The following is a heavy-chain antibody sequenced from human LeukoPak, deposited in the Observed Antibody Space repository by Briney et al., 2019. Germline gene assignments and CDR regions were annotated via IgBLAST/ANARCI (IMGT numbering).Heavy chain of an antibody. CDR2: ISGNGGTT. Sequence: PGGSLRLSCSASGFTFNNYAMHWVRQAPGKGLEYVSSISGNGGTTYYADSVKGRFTISRDNSKNTLFLQMSGVRAEDTAVYYCARESGTTETSCFDYWGQGTLVTVSS. V-gene: IGHV3-64D*06. CDR1: GFTFNNYA. D-gene: IGHD1-1*01. J-gene: IGHJ4*02. CDR3: ARESGTTETSCFDY.